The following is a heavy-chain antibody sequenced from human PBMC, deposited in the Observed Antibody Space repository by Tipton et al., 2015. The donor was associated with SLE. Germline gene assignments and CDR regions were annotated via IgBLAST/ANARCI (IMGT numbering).Heavy chain of an antibody. CDR1: GGSFSGYY. J-gene: IGHJ4*02. V-gene: IGHV4-34*12. D-gene: IGHD5-12*01. CDR3: ARRHYSGPFDS. Sequence: TLSLTCAVYGGSFSGYYWSWIRQPPGKGLEWTGSIFYTGSTYYNPSLNSRVSFSIDTSENHSSLRLNSVTAADTAVYYCARRHYSGPFDSWGQGTLVTVSS. CDR2: IFYTGST.